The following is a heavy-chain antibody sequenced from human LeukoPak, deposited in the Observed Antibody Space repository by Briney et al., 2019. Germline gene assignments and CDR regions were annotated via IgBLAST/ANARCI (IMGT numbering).Heavy chain of an antibody. J-gene: IGHJ5*02. D-gene: IGHD3-16*01. V-gene: IGHV3-13*04. CDR3: ARGLRGGLDP. CDR1: GFTFSSYD. CDR2: IDSAGDT. Sequence: QPGRSLRLSCAASGFTFSSYDMHWVRQVTGKGLEWVSSIDSAGDTYYPGSVKGRFTISRENARNSVYLQMNSLRAGDTAVYYCARGLRGGLDPWGQGTLVIVSS.